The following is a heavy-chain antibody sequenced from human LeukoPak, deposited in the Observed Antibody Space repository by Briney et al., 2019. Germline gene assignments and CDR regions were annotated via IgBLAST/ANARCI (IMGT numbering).Heavy chain of an antibody. V-gene: IGHV4-59*08. CDR2: TYYSGNT. CDR1: GGSISSYY. J-gene: IGHJ4*02. D-gene: IGHD6-19*01. CDR3: ARHGNIAVAVPYFDY. Sequence: SETLSLTCTVSGGSISSYYWSWIRQPPGKGLEWIGYTYYSGNTNYNPSLKSRVTISVDTSKNQFSLKLSSVTAADTAVYYCARHGNIAVAVPYFDYWGQGTLVTVSS.